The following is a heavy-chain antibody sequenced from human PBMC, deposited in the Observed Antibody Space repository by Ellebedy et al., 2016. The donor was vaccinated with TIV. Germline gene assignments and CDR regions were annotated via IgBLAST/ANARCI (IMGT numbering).Heavy chain of an antibody. Sequence: AASVKVSCKASGYTFTSYDINWARQATGQGLEWMGWMNPNSGNTGYAQKFQGRVTMTRNTSISTAYMELSSLRDEDTAVYYCAREDGGYAFDNWGQGTLVTVSS. D-gene: IGHD3-16*01. CDR3: AREDGGYAFDN. J-gene: IGHJ4*02. CDR2: MNPNSGNT. V-gene: IGHV1-8*01. CDR1: GYTFTSYD.